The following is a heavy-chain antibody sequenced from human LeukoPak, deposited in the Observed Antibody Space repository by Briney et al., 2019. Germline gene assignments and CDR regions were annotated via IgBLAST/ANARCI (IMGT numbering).Heavy chain of an antibody. CDR3: ARDCYAGRGYSSECEY. V-gene: IGHV1-2*02. CDR1: GYTFTGYY. D-gene: IGHD3-22*01. J-gene: IGHJ4*02. Sequence: ASVKVSCKTSGYTFTGYYLHWARQAPEQGLEWMGWINPNNGATNYAQKFQGSVTMTRDTSISTAYMELSSLRSDDTAVYYCARDCYAGRGYSSECEYWGQGTLVTVSS. CDR2: INPNNGAT.